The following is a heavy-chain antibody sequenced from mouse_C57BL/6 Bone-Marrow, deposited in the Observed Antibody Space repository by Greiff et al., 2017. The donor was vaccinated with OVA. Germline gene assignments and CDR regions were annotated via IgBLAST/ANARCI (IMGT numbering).Heavy chain of an antibody. CDR2: IRSKSNNYAT. CDR3: VGIYYGNYDYFDY. CDR1: GFSFNTYA. Sequence: EVMLVESGGGLVQPKGSLKLSCAASGFSFNTYAMNWVRQAPGKGLEWVARIRSKSNNYATYYADSVKDRFTISRDDSESMLYLQMNNLKNEDTAMYYCVGIYYGNYDYFDYWGQGTTLTVSS. D-gene: IGHD2-1*01. V-gene: IGHV10-1*01. J-gene: IGHJ2*01.